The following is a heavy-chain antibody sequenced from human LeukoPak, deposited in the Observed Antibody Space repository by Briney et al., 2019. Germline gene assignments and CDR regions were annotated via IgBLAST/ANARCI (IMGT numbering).Heavy chain of an antibody. D-gene: IGHD1-26*01. J-gene: IGHJ3*02. CDR1: GFSFSSYS. CDR3: ARDGSGSYSAI. V-gene: IGHV3-48*01. Sequence: GGSLRLSCAASGFSFSSYSMTWIRQAPGKGLEWVLYVSSSGDTIYHADSVKGRFTISRDNAKNSLYLQMNSLRAEDTAVYYCARDGSGSYSAIWGQGTMVTVSS. CDR2: VSSSGDTI.